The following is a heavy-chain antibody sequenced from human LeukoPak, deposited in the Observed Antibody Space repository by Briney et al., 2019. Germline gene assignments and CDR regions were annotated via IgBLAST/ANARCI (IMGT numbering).Heavy chain of an antibody. CDR1: GGSISSSSYY. J-gene: IGHJ4*02. D-gene: IGHD3-3*01. Sequence: PSETLSLTCTVSGGSISSSSYYWGWIRQPPGKGLEWIGSIYYSGSTYYNPSLKSRVTISVDTSKNQFSRNLSSVTAADTAVYYCARIYDFWSGYYYFDYWGQGTLVTVSS. CDR2: IYYSGST. CDR3: ARIYDFWSGYYYFDY. V-gene: IGHV4-39*01.